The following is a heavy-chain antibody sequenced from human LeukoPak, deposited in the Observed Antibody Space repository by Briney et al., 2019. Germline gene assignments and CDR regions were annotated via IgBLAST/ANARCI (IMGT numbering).Heavy chain of an antibody. CDR2: ISTSSSYI. CDR1: GFTFSSYS. D-gene: IGHD2-15*01. Sequence: GGSLRLSCAASGFTFSSYSMNWVRQAPGKGLEWLSSISTSSSYIYYADSVKGRFTISRDNAKNSLYLQMDSLRAEDTAVYYCAKLDCGGKSFDYWDQGTLVTVSS. CDR3: AKLDCGGKSFDY. V-gene: IGHV3-21*01. J-gene: IGHJ4*02.